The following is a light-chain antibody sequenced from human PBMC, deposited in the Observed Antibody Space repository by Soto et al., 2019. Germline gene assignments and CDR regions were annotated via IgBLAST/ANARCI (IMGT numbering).Light chain of an antibody. CDR3: LLSYSGARLGG. Sequence: QAVVTQEPSLTVSPGGTVTLTCGSSTGAVTSGHYPYWFQQKPGQAPRTLIYDTSNKHSWTPARFSGSLLGGKAALTLSGAQPEDEAEYYCLLSYSGARLGGFGGGTKVTVL. CDR1: TGAVTSGHY. J-gene: IGLJ2*01. CDR2: DTS. V-gene: IGLV7-46*01.